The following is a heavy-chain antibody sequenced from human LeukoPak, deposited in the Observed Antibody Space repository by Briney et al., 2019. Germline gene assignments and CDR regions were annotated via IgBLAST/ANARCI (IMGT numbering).Heavy chain of an antibody. CDR2: VSHSGST. D-gene: IGHD3/OR15-3a*01. CDR3: ARGRTHNWFDP. CDR1: GESFSGFF. J-gene: IGHJ5*02. Sequence: SETLSLTCAINGESFSGFFCTWIRQSPGKGLEWIGEVSHSGSTLYNPSLKSRVTLSVDTFKNHSSLNLSSVTAADTAVYYCARGRTHNWFDPWGQGTLVTVSS. V-gene: IGHV4-34*01.